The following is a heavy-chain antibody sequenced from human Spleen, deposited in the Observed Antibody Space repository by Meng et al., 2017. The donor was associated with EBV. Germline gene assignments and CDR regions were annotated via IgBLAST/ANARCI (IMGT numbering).Heavy chain of an antibody. V-gene: IGHV1-2*06. CDR3: TRDQDGYNWDDSDY. CDR2: IDPYSGGA. D-gene: IGHD5-24*01. Sequence: QGQLVQSGAEVRTPGASVQGTCKASGHTFTGYYMHWIRQAPGHGLEWLGRIDPYSGGADYARKFQGRVTLTRDTSLSTAYMELTNLRFDDTAIYYCTRDQDGYNWDDSDYWGQGTLVTVSS. J-gene: IGHJ4*02. CDR1: GHTFTGYY.